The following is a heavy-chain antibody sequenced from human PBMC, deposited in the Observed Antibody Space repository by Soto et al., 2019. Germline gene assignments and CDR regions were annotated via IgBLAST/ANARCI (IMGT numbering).Heavy chain of an antibody. CDR1: GYSFTSYW. CDR2: IDPSDSYT. V-gene: IGHV5-10-1*01. CDR3: ARLPVAAAGTDYYYGLDV. J-gene: IGHJ6*02. Sequence: GESLKISCKGSGYSFTSYWISWVRQMPGKGLEWMGRIDPSDSYTNYSPSFQGHVTISADKSISTAYLQWSSLKASDTAMYYCARLPVAAAGTDYYYGLDVWGQGTTVTVSS. D-gene: IGHD6-13*01.